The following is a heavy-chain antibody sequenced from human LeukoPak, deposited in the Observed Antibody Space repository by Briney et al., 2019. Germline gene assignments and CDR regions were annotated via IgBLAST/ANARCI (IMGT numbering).Heavy chain of an antibody. CDR2: ISGSGGST. CDR1: GFTFRDYW. J-gene: IGHJ6*02. Sequence: PGGSLRRSCAVSGFTFRDYWMRWVRQAPGKGLEWVSAISGSGGSTYYADSVKGRFTISRDNSKNTLYLQMNSLRAEDTAVYYCAKGPEYYYGSGSYYNVPSHGMDVWGQGTTVTVSS. D-gene: IGHD3-10*01. CDR3: AKGPEYYYGSGSYYNVPSHGMDV. V-gene: IGHV3-23*01.